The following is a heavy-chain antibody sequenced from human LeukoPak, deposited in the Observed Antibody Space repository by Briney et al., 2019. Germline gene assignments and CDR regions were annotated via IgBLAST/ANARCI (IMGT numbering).Heavy chain of an antibody. Sequence: SQTLSLTCGVSGTSVSVKSASWNWIRQSPSSGLEWLGRTYYRSKWFTDYAVSVRGRVTINADTANNQFSLQLSAVTPEDTALYYCTGDSGSYYGHFDSWGQGTLVTVSS. CDR3: TGDSGSYYGHFDS. J-gene: IGHJ4*02. CDR1: GTSVSVKSAS. V-gene: IGHV6-1*01. D-gene: IGHD1-26*01. CDR2: TYYRSKWFT.